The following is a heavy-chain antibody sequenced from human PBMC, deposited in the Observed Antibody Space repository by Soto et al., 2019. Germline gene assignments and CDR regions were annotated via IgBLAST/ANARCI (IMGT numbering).Heavy chain of an antibody. CDR3: AKGLSDYGEVEYETWAY. Sequence: EVQLLESGGGLVQPGGSLRLSFAAYGFTFISYAMSWVRQAPGRGMEWVSAISGSGGSTYYADSVKGRFTISRDNSKNTLYLQMNSLRAEDTAVYYCAKGLSDYGEVEYETWAYWGQGTLVTVSS. CDR1: GFTFISYA. V-gene: IGHV3-23*01. CDR2: ISGSGGST. D-gene: IGHD4-17*01. J-gene: IGHJ4*02.